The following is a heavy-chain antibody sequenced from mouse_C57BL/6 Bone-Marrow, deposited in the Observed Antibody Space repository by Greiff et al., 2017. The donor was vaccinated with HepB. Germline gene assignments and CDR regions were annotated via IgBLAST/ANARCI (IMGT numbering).Heavy chain of an antibody. D-gene: IGHD1-1*01. CDR3: ARGSSYWDFDV. V-gene: IGHV1-55*01. CDR2: INPSYGTT. J-gene: IGHJ1*03. Sequence: QVQLQQPGAELVKPGASVKMSCTASGYTFTSYWITWVKQRPGQGLEWIGVINPSYGTTSYNQKFKGKTTFTVDQSSSTAYIQLNSLTSEDSAVYYWARGSSYWDFDVWGTGTTVTVSS. CDR1: GYTFTSYW.